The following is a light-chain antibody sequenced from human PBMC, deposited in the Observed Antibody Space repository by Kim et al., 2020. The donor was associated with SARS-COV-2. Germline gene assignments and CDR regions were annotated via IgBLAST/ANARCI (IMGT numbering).Light chain of an antibody. V-gene: IGKV1-33*01. CDR1: QDIRQN. CDR2: DGY. Sequence: DIQMTQSPSSLSASVGDRITISCQASQDIRQNLNWYQQKPGKAPTLLIFDGYNLKTGVPTRFSGSGSGTHFTFTISSLHPEDNGTYYCQQHENLPPLFGPGTKVDIK. J-gene: IGKJ3*01. CDR3: QQHENLPPL.